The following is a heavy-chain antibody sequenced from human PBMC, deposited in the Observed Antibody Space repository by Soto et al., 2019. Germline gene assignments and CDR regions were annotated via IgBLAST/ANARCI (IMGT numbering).Heavy chain of an antibody. D-gene: IGHD1-26*01. CDR3: ARREIQGPIDY. CDR2: IYYSGTT. V-gene: IGHV4-28*01. J-gene: IGHJ4*02. CDR1: GYPISSSNL. Sequence: PSETLSLTCAVSGYPISSSNLWGWLRPPPGKGLEWIGYIYYSGTTYYNPSLKSRVTMSVDTSKNQFSLKLTSVTAVDTAVYYCARREIQGPIDYWGQGTLVTVSS.